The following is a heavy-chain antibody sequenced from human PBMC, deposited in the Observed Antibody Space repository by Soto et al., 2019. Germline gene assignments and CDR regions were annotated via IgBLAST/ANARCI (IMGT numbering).Heavy chain of an antibody. CDR1: GFTFSDYY. CDR3: ASSTDSSGYYYGGGLDY. CDR2: ISSSSSYT. Sequence: QVQLVESGGGLVKPGGSLRLSCAASGFTFSDYYMSWIRQAPGKGLEWVSYISSSSSYTNYADSVKGRFTISRDNAKNSLYVQMNNLRAEDTAVYYCASSTDSSGYYYGGGLDYWGQGTLVTVSS. V-gene: IGHV3-11*06. J-gene: IGHJ4*02. D-gene: IGHD3-22*01.